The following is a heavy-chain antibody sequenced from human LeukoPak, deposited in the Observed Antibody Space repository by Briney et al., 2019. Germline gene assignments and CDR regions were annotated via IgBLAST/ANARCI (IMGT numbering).Heavy chain of an antibody. CDR3: VRYCNGGSCYRAAFDV. D-gene: IGHD2-15*01. CDR1: GFTFSDYG. V-gene: IGHV3-33*01. J-gene: IGHJ3*01. Sequence: PGGSLRLSCAASGFTFSDYGMYWVRQAPGKGLERVALIWYDGGKKYYTDSVRGRFTISRDNSKNTLYLQMDSLRAEDTAVYYCVRYCNGGSCYRAAFDVWGPGTMVTVSS. CDR2: IWYDGGKK.